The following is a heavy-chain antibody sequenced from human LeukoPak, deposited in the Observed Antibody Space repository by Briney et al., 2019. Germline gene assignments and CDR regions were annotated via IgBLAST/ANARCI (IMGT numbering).Heavy chain of an antibody. CDR2: IYYSGST. CDR3: AREGAAPTYNWFDP. CDR1: GGSISSGDYY. J-gene: IGHJ5*02. Sequence: PSETLSLTCTVSGGSISSGDYYWSWIRQPPGKGLEWIGYIYYSGSTNYNPSLKSRVTISVDTSKNQFSLKLSSVTAADTAVYYCAREGAAPTYNWFDPWGQGTLVTVSS. D-gene: IGHD1-26*01. V-gene: IGHV4-61*08.